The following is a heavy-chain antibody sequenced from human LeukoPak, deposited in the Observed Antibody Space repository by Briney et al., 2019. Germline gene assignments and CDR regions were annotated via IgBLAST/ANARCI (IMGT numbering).Heavy chain of an antibody. CDR3: ARDHSSGYSDALDV. CDR1: GFSVSNNY. V-gene: IGHV3-66*01. D-gene: IGHD3-22*01. J-gene: IGHJ3*01. Sequence: GGSLRLSCAASGFSVSNNYMNWVRQAQGKGLEWVSVIYGDGSTYSGDSVKGRFTIYRDNSKNTVYLQMNSLRAEDTAVYYCARDHSSGYSDALDVWGQGTMVTVSS. CDR2: IYGDGST.